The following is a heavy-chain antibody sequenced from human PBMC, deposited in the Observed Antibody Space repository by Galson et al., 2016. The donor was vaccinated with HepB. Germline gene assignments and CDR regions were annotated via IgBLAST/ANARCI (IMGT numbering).Heavy chain of an antibody. Sequence: SLRLSCAASGYAFSYYWMSWVRQAPGKGLEWVANINQHGSEKYYVDSVKDRFSISRDNAKNSLYLQMNSLGGEDTAVYFCARDLYDSQNIGYYASDYWGQGSLVTVSS. D-gene: IGHD3-22*01. V-gene: IGHV3-7*03. CDR1: GYAFSYYW. CDR3: ARDLYDSQNIGYYASDY. J-gene: IGHJ4*02. CDR2: INQHGSEK.